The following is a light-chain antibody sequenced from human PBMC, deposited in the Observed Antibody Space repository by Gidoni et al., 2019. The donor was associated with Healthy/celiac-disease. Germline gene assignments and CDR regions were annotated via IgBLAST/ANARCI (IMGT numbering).Light chain of an antibody. CDR2: KAS. J-gene: IGKJ1*01. Sequence: DIQMTQCPSTLSASVGDRVTISCRASQSISSWLAWYQQKPEKAPKLLIYKASSLESGVPSRFSGSGSGTEFTLTISSLQPDDFATYYCQQYNSYPWTFGQGTKVEIK. CDR3: QQYNSYPWT. CDR1: QSISSW. V-gene: IGKV1-5*03.